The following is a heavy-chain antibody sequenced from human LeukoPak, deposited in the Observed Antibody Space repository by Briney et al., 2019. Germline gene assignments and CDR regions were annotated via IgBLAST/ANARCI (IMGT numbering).Heavy chain of an antibody. CDR2: FRSKTDGGTI. V-gene: IGHV3-15*05. Sequence: GGSLRLSCAASGFTFSNAWMSWVRQAPGKGPEWVGRFRSKTDGGTIDYAAPVKGRFTISRDDSRNTLHLQMNSLKTEDTAVYYCTTVIMGAPKDDYWGQGTLVTVSS. J-gene: IGHJ4*02. CDR3: TTVIMGAPKDDY. D-gene: IGHD1-26*01. CDR1: GFTFSNAW.